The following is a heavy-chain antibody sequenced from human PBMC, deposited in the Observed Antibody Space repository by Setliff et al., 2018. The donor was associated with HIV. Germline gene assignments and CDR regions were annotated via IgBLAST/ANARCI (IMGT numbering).Heavy chain of an antibody. D-gene: IGHD3-10*01. CDR2: FNPSGDHT. J-gene: IGHJ4*02. CDR1: GYTFTRYH. CDR3: ARETQTNSGSYLA. Sequence: ASVKVSCKASGYTFTRYHMHWVRQAPGQGLEWMGVFNPSGDHTTYAQKFQGRVTMTRDTSTSTVYMDLSSLRPEDTAVYYCARETQTNSGSYLAWGQGTLVTVSS. V-gene: IGHV1-46*01.